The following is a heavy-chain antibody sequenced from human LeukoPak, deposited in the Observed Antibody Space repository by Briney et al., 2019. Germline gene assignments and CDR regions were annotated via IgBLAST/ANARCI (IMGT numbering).Heavy chain of an antibody. CDR1: GGTFSSYA. D-gene: IGHD3-22*01. V-gene: IGHV1-69*13. J-gene: IGHJ4*02. CDR2: IIPIFGTA. CDR3: ARNFYDSSGYPLGLFDY. Sequence: SVKVSCKASGGTFSSYAISWVRQAPGQGLEWMGGIIPIFGTANYAQKFQGRVTTTADESTSTAYMELSSLRSEDTAVYYCARNFYDSSGYPLGLFDYWGQGTLVTVSS.